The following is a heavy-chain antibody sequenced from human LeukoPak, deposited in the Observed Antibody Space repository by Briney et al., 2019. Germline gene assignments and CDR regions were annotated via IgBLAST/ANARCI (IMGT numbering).Heavy chain of an antibody. CDR2: ISYDGRSK. Sequence: GGSLRLSRAASGFTFSSYPMHWVRQAPGKGLEWVAVISYDGRSKYYADSVKGRFTISRDNSKNTLYLQMNGLRVEDTALYYCTLLYYVMSYWGQGTLVTVSS. D-gene: IGHD3-3*01. CDR3: TLLYYVMSY. V-gene: IGHV3-30*04. CDR1: GFTFSSYP. J-gene: IGHJ4*02.